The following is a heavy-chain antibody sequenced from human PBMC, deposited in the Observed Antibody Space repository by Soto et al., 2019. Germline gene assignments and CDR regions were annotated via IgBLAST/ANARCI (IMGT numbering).Heavy chain of an antibody. CDR2: IYYSGST. V-gene: IGHV4-39*01. Sequence: ETLSLTCTVSGGSLSSSSDYWGWIRQPPGKGLEWIGSIYYSGSTYYNPSLKSRVTISVDTSKNQFSLKLSSVTAEDTAVYYCARHRGENVPYGLDVWGQGTTVTVSS. CDR3: ARHRGENVPYGLDV. D-gene: IGHD1-1*01. CDR1: GGSLSSSSDY. J-gene: IGHJ6*02.